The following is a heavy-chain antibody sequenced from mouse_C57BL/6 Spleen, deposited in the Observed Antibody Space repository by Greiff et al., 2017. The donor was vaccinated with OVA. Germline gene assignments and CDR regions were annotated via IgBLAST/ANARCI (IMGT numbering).Heavy chain of an antibody. CDR1: GYSITSGYY. V-gene: IGHV3-6*01. CDR3: ARLYYDYNYYAMDY. D-gene: IGHD2-4*01. J-gene: IGHJ4*01. CDR2: ISYDGSN. Sequence: ESGPGLVKPSQSLSLTCSVTGYSITSGYYWNWIRQFPGNKLEWMGYISYDGSNNYNPSLKNRISITRDTSKNQFFLKLNSVTTEDTATYYCARLYYDYNYYAMDYWGQGTSVTVSS.